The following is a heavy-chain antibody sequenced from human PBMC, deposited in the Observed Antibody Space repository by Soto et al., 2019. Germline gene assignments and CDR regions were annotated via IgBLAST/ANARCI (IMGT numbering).Heavy chain of an antibody. CDR2: ISGSGGST. V-gene: IGHV3-23*01. CDR3: AEGEAYFDWFTRFDC. D-gene: IGHD3-9*01. Sequence: GGSLRLSCAASGFTFSSYAMSWVRQAPGKGLEWVSAISGSGGSTYYADSVKGRFTISRDNSKNTLYLHMNSMRAEDTAVYYCAEGEAYFDWFTRFDCWGQGTLVTVSS. CDR1: GFTFSSYA. J-gene: IGHJ4*02.